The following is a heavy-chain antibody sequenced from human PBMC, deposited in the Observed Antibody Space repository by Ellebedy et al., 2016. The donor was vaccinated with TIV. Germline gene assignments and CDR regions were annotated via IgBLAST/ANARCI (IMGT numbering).Heavy chain of an antibody. J-gene: IGHJ4*02. CDR3: ARDVDYLFDY. CDR1: GYTFTSYG. D-gene: IGHD3/OR15-3a*01. V-gene: IGHV1-18*01. CDR2: ISAYNGNT. Sequence: ASVKVSXKASGYTFTSYGISWVRQAPGQGLEWMGWISAYNGNTNYAQELQGRVTMTTDTSTSTAYMEVRNLRSDDTAVYYCARDVDYLFDYWGQGTLVTVSS.